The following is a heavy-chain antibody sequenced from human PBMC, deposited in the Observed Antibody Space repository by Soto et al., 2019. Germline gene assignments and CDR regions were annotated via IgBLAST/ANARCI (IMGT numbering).Heavy chain of an antibody. CDR2: ISGTAHAS. CDR3: VKDAPQPFSD. D-gene: IGHD3-3*02. CDR1: GFDFSNYG. Sequence: EVQLLESGGGLVQPGGSLRISCAASGFDFSNYGMSWVGQAPGKGLEWVSAISGTAHASYYAASVKGRFTISRDNSKNTLYLHMNSLRVEDTAVYFCVKDAPQPFSDWGQGTLVTVSS. V-gene: IGHV3-23*01. J-gene: IGHJ4*02.